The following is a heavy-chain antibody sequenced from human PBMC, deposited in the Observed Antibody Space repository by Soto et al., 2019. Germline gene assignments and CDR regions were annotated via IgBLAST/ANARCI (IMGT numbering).Heavy chain of an antibody. J-gene: IGHJ6*02. V-gene: IGHV4-59*01. Sequence: HVQVQESGPGLVKPSETLSLTCTVSGASMNNYYWSWIRQPPGKGLEWIAYIYYSGSTNYNPFFKSRVIVXVXTXXNPFSLKLSSLTAADTAVYYCARWHSSSGYYGMDVWGQGTTVTVSS. CDR3: ARWHSSSGYYGMDV. D-gene: IGHD6-25*01. CDR2: IYYSGST. CDR1: GASMNNYY.